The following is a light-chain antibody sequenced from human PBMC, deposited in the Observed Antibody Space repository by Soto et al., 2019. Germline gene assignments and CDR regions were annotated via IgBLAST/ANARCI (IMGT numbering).Light chain of an antibody. CDR1: QSVTKHF. J-gene: IGKJ3*01. V-gene: IGKV3-20*01. CDR3: QQYGTPRFT. CDR2: GAS. Sequence: IVLTQSPGTLSLSPGERATLSCGARQSVTKHFLAWDQQKPGEAPRLLIYGASSRATGVPDRFSCSGSGTDFTLNISRLEPGDCAGHYCQQYGTPRFTFGPGTKVDIK.